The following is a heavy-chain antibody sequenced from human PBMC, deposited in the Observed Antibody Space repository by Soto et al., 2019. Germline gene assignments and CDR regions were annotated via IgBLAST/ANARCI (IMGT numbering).Heavy chain of an antibody. CDR1: GGTFSSYA. CDR3: ARSTRGDYYYGMDV. V-gene: IGHV1-69*01. Sequence: QVQLVQSGAEVKKPGSSVKVSCKASGGTFSSYAVTWVRRAPGQGLGWMGGTIPMFGIEIYAQKFQGRVTITADESTSTAYMELSSLRSEDTAVYYCARSTRGDYYYGMDVWGQGTTVTVSS. CDR2: TIPMFGIE. J-gene: IGHJ6*02.